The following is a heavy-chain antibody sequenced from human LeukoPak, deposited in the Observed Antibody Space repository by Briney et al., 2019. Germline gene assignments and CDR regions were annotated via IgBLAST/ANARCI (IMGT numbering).Heavy chain of an antibody. D-gene: IGHD6-6*01. J-gene: IGHJ4*02. CDR2: TYYRTKWYN. CDR1: GDSVSSNSAT. Sequence: SQTLSLTCAISGDSVSSNSATWNWIRQSPSRGLEWLGRTYYRTKWYNDYAVSVKGRISINPDTSKNHFSLQLNSVTPQDTDVYYCASYTNSRTYFDNWGQGTLVTVSS. V-gene: IGHV6-1*01. CDR3: ASYTNSRTYFDN.